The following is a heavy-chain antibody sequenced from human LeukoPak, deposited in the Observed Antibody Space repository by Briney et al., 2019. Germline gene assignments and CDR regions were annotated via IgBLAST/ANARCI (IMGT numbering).Heavy chain of an antibody. V-gene: IGHV3-23*01. J-gene: IGHJ5*02. CDR1: GFTFSSYA. D-gene: IGHD2-2*03. Sequence: PGGSLRLSCAASGFTFSSYAMSWVRQAPGKGLEWVSAISGSGGSTYYADSVKGRFTISRDNSKNTLYLQMNSLRAEDTAVYYCARVDIVVVPAAPLNNWFDPWGQGTLVTVSS. CDR2: ISGSGGST. CDR3: ARVDIVVVPAAPLNNWFDP.